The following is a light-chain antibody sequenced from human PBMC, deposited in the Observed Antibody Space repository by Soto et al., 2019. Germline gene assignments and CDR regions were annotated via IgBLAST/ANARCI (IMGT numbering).Light chain of an antibody. CDR2: GAS. CDR3: QQHGTSPYT. V-gene: IGKV3-20*01. CDR1: QSLRSSY. Sequence: PLSCWASQSLRSSYLAWYQRKPGQAPRLLMFGASRRATGIPDRFNGSGSVTDFILTISRLEPEDVAVYYCQQHGTSPYTFGQGTVLEIK. J-gene: IGKJ2*01.